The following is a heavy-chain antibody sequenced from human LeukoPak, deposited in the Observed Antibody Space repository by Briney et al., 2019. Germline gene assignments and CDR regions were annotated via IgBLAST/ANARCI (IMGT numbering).Heavy chain of an antibody. CDR1: GGTFSSYA. CDR2: IIPIFGTA. CDR3: ARLDTAMPVAYFDY. D-gene: IGHD5-18*01. Sequence: ASVKVSCKASGGTFSSYAISWVRQAPGQGLEWMGGIIPIFGTANYAQKFQGRVTITTDESTSTAYMELSSLRSEDTAVYYCARLDTAMPVAYFDYWGQGTLVTVSS. V-gene: IGHV1-69*05. J-gene: IGHJ4*02.